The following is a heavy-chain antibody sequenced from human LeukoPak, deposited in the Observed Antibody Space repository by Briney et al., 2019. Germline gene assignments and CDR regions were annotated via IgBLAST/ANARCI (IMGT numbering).Heavy chain of an antibody. CDR3: ARGVRTNEYSSSWYPRLRFDY. J-gene: IGHJ4*02. CDR1: GGSFSGYY. CDR2: INHSGST. D-gene: IGHD6-13*01. Sequence: SETLSLTCAVYGGSFSGYYWSWIRQPPGKGLEWIGEINHSGSTNYNPSIKSRVTISVDTSKNQFSLKLSSVTAADTAVYYCARGVRTNEYSSSWYPRLRFDYWGQGTLVTVSS. V-gene: IGHV4-34*01.